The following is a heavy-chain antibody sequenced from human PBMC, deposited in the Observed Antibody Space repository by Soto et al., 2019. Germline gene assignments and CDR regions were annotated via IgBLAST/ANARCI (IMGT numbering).Heavy chain of an antibody. D-gene: IGHD2-2*01. CDR3: ARDRVRDIVLVPAANYYYYGMDV. Sequence: GGSLRLSCAASGFTFSSYGMHWVRQAPGKGLEWVAVIWYDGSNKYYADSVKGRFTISRDNSKNTLYLQMNSLRAEDTAVYYCARDRVRDIVLVPAANYYYYGMDVWGQGTTVTVSS. CDR2: IWYDGSNK. CDR1: GFTFSSYG. V-gene: IGHV3-33*01. J-gene: IGHJ6*02.